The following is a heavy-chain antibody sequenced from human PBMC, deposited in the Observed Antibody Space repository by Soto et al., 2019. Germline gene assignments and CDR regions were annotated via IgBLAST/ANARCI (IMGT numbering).Heavy chain of an antibody. CDR2: TSHPGST. Sequence: QLQLQESGSGLVKPSQTLSLTCAVSGGSISSGGHSWSWIRQPQGKGLEWIGYTSHPGSTYYNPSLKSRVTISVDRSKNQFSLKLSSVTAADTAVYYCARGGGFLGYWGQGTLVTVSS. J-gene: IGHJ4*02. D-gene: IGHD3-10*01. CDR1: GGSISSGGHS. CDR3: ARGGGFLGY. V-gene: IGHV4-30-2*01.